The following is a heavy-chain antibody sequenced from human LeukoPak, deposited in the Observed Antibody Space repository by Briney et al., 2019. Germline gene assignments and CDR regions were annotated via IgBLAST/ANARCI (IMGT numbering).Heavy chain of an antibody. CDR1: GFTFSDYY. D-gene: IGHD1-26*01. V-gene: IGHV3-11*04. CDR2: IGSSGNNI. CDR3: ARERRWELGAFDI. Sequence: SGGSLRLSCAASGFTFSDYYMSWIRQAPGKGLEWVSYIGSSGNNIYYADSVEGRFTISRDNAKNSLYLQMNSLRAEDTAVYYCARERRWELGAFDIWGQGTMVTVSS. J-gene: IGHJ3*02.